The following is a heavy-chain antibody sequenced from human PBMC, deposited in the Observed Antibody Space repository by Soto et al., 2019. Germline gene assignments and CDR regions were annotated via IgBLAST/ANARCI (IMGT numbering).Heavy chain of an antibody. V-gene: IGHV3-15*07. CDR3: TTGSVEGV. CDR1: GLTISNAW. D-gene: IGHD2-15*01. CDR2: IKTNTEVGNT. Sequence: EVQLVESGGGFIYPGGSLRLSCAASGLTISNAWMNWVRQAPGKGLEWVGRIKTNTEVGNTDYAAAVKGRFTVSRDDSKNTLYLQMNSLKTEDTAVYYCTTGSVEGVWGQGTTVTVS. J-gene: IGHJ6*02.